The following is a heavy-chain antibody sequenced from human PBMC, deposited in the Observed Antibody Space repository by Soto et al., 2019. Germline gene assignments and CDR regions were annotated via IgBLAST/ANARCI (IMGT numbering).Heavy chain of an antibody. J-gene: IGHJ4*02. CDR2: VFFTGST. V-gene: IGHV4-59*01. CDR3: AREDGDFVYVH. Sequence: SETLSLTCTVSRGSIRNYYLTWIRQSPGKGLEWIGHVFFTGSTKYSPSLESRVTISVDTSQNQFSLSLTSVTTADTAVYYCAREDGDFVYVHWGQGTLVTVSS. CDR1: RGSIRNYY. D-gene: IGHD4-17*01.